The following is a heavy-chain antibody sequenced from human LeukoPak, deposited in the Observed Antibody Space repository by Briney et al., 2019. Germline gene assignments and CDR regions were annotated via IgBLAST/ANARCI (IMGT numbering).Heavy chain of an antibody. Sequence: PSETLSLTCAVYGGSFSGYYWSWIRQPPGKGLEWIGEINHSGSTNYNPSLKSRVTISVDTSKNQFSLKLSSVTAADTAVYYCARRYGSGSPTKHWGQGTLVTVSS. CDR3: ARRYGSGSPTKH. CDR2: INHSGST. V-gene: IGHV4-34*01. D-gene: IGHD3-10*01. CDR1: GGSFSGYY. J-gene: IGHJ1*01.